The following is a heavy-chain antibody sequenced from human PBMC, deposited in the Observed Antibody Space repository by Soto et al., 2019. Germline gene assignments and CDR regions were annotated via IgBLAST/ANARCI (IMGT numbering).Heavy chain of an antibody. J-gene: IGHJ5*02. CDR1: AGFISSGGYY. Sequence: SETLSLTCTVSAGFISSGGYYWSWIRQPPGKGLEWIGYIYYSGSTFYNPSLKNRVTISLDTSKIQFSLKLSSVTAADTAVYYCMRGGRANWLDPQGKGTIGTVFS. V-gene: IGHV4-30-4*01. CDR3: MRGGRANWLDP. CDR2: IYYSGST. D-gene: IGHD3-16*01.